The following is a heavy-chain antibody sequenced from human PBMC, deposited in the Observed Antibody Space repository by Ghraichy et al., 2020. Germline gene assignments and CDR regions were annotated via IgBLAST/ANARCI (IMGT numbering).Heavy chain of an antibody. CDR1: GFTFRTYS. Sequence: GGSLRLSCAASGFTFRTYSMNWVRQAPGKGLEWVSYITSSSSTKYYADSVKGRFTISRDNGKNSLYLQMNSLRAEDTAVYYCARGVDEEEWLPSLDYWGQGTLVTVSS. D-gene: IGHD3-3*01. V-gene: IGHV3-48*01. J-gene: IGHJ4*02. CDR3: ARGVDEEEWLPSLDY. CDR2: ITSSSSTK.